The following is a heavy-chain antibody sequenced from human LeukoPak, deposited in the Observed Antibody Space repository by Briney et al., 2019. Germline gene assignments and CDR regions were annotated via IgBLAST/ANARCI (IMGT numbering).Heavy chain of an antibody. CDR3: AKYCSSTSCYNAFDI. Sequence: SVKVSCKASGGSFSSYAISWVRQAPGQGLEWMGGIIPIFGTANYAQKFQGRVTITADESTSTAYMELSSLRSEDTAVYYCAKYCSSTSCYNAFDIWGQGTMVTASS. CDR2: IIPIFGTA. CDR1: GGSFSSYA. V-gene: IGHV1-69*13. J-gene: IGHJ3*02. D-gene: IGHD2-2*02.